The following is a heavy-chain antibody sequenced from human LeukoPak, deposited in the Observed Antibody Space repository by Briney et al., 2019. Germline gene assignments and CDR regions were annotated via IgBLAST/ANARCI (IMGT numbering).Heavy chain of an antibody. Sequence: ASVKVSCKASGYTFTGYYMHWVRQAPGQGLEWMGWINPNSGGTNYAQKFQGWVTMTRDTSISTAYMELSRLRSDDTAVYYCARHGDSSSSSFGNYYYGMDVWGQGTTVTVSS. CDR3: ARHGDSSSSSFGNYYYGMDV. CDR1: GYTFTGYY. CDR2: INPNSGGT. V-gene: IGHV1-2*04. D-gene: IGHD6-6*01. J-gene: IGHJ6*02.